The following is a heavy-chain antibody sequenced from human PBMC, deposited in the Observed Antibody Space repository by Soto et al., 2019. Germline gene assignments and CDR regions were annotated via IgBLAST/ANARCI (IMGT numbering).Heavy chain of an antibody. CDR3: ASRRGNRWGGDY. CDR1: GGTFSSYA. CDR2: IIPIFGTA. V-gene: IGHV1-69*06. Sequence: SVKVSCKASGGTFSSYAISWVRQAPGQGLEWMGGIIPIFGTANYAQKFQGRVTITADKPTSTAYMELSSLRSEDTAVYYCASRRGNRWGGDYWGQGTLVTVSS. J-gene: IGHJ4*02. D-gene: IGHD1-26*01.